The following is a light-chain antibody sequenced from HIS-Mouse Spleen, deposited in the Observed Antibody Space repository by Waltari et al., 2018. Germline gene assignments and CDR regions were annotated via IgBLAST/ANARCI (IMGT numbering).Light chain of an antibody. J-gene: IGLJ3*02. CDR2: DVS. CDR3: CSYAGSNTWV. V-gene: IGLV2-11*01. CDR1: SSDVGGYNH. Sequence: QSALPQPPSVSGSPGQSITISCTGTSSDVGGYNHVSWYQQHPGKAPKLMIYDVSKRPSGVTDRFSGSKSGNTASLTIAGLQAEEEADYYCCSYAGSNTWVFGAGTKLTVL.